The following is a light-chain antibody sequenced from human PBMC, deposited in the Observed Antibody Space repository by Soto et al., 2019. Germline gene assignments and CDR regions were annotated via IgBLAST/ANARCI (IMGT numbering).Light chain of an antibody. J-gene: IGKJ2*01. CDR3: QHYGNSPPFT. Sequence: EIVLTQSPGTLSLSPGERATLSCRASQSVSSSYLAWSQQKPGQAPRLLIYGASSRATGIPDRFSGSGSGTDFTLTISRLEPEDYAVYFCQHYGNSPPFTFGQGTKGEIK. CDR2: GAS. CDR1: QSVSSSY. V-gene: IGKV3-20*01.